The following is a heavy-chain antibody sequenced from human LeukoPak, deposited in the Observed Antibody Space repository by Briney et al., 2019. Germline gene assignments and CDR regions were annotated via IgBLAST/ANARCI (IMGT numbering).Heavy chain of an antibody. CDR2: INHNSGGT. V-gene: IGHV1-2*02. J-gene: IGHJ4*02. Sequence: ASVKVSCKASGYTFTGYYMHWVRQAPGQGLEWMGWINHNSGGTNYAQKFQGRVTMTRDTSISTAYMELSRLRSDDTAVYYCARAYYYDSSGYSHESFDYWGQGTLVTVSS. CDR3: ARAYYYDSSGYSHESFDY. CDR1: GYTFTGYY. D-gene: IGHD3-22*01.